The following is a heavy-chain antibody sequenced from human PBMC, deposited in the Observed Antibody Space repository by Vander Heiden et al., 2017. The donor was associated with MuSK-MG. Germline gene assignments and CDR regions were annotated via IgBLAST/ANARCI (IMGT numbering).Heavy chain of an antibody. CDR2: IYYSGST. Sequence: QVHLQEPSPGLVTPPQTLSLTCTVSGGSISSGGYYWRWIRLHPGKGLEWIGYIYYSGSTYYNPSLKSRVNISVDTSKNQFSLKLSSVTAADTAVYYCARDRSGSDYFRYYYYYGMDVWGQGTTVTVSS. CDR3: ARDRSGSDYFRYYYYYGMDV. V-gene: IGHV4-31*03. J-gene: IGHJ6*02. D-gene: IGHD4-17*01. CDR1: GGSISSGGYY.